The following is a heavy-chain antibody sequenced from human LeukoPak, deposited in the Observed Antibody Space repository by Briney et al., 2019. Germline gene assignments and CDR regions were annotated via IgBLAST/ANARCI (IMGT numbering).Heavy chain of an antibody. D-gene: IGHD3-16*01. Sequence: GESLKISCKGSGYNFTIYWIGWVRQMPGKGLEWMGIIYPGDSDTRYSPSFQGQVTISADKSINTVYLQWSSLKASDTAMYYCAIFDFLFGEIDNWFDPWGQGTQVTVSS. CDR3: AIFDFLFGEIDNWFDP. V-gene: IGHV5-51*01. CDR2: IYPGDSDT. J-gene: IGHJ5*02. CDR1: GYNFTIYW.